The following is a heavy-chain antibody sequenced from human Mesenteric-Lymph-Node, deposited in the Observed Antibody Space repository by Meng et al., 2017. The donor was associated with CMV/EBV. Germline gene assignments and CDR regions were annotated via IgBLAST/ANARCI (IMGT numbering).Heavy chain of an antibody. CDR2: ITSSSNYI. D-gene: IGHD3-3*01. V-gene: IGHV3-21*01. J-gene: IGHJ4*02. Sequence: GEPLKISCPASGFAFGTYTMNWVRKAPGKGLEWVSSITSSSNYISYADSVRGRFTVSRENAKNSLFQQRNSLRAEDTAVYYGARAPDFSSAYYDWGQGALVTVSS. CDR3: ARAPDFSSAYYD. CDR1: GFAFGTYT.